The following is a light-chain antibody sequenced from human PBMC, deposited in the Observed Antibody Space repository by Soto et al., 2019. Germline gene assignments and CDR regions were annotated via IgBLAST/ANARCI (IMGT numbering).Light chain of an antibody. CDR1: QGISSY. Sequence: AIRMTQSPSSFSASTGDRVTITCRASQGISSYLAWYQQKPGKAPKLLIYAASTLQSGLPSRFSGSGSGTDFTLTISCLQSEDFATYYCQQYYSYPPTFGGGTKVEIK. J-gene: IGKJ4*01. V-gene: IGKV1-8*01. CDR2: AAS. CDR3: QQYYSYPPT.